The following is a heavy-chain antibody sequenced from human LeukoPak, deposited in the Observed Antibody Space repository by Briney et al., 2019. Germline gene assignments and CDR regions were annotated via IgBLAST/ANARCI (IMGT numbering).Heavy chain of an antibody. CDR3: SSGYYWTFDY. D-gene: IGHD3-22*01. Sequence: SETLSLTCTVSGGSIGSYYWSWIRHPPGKGLEWIGYIYYSGSTNYNPSLKSRVTISVDTSKNQFSLKLSSVTAADTAVYYCSSGYYWTFDYWGQGTLVTVSS. CDR1: GGSIGSYY. J-gene: IGHJ4*02. CDR2: IYYSGST. V-gene: IGHV4-59*01.